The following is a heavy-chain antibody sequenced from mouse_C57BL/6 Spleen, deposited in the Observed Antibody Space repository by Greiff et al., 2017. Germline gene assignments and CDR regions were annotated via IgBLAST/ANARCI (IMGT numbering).Heavy chain of an antibody. D-gene: IGHD2-4*01. Sequence: QVQLQQPGAELVKPGASVKMSCKASGYTFTSYWITWVKQRPGQGLEWIGDIYPGSGSTNYNEKFKSKDTLTVDTSSSTAYMQLSSLTSEDSAVYYCARITTGYWYFDVWGTGTTVTVSS. CDR3: ARITTGYWYFDV. CDR1: GYTFTSYW. CDR2: IYPGSGST. J-gene: IGHJ1*03. V-gene: IGHV1-55*01.